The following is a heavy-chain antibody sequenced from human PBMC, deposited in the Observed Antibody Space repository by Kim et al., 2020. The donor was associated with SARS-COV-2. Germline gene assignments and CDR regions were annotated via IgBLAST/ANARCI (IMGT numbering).Heavy chain of an antibody. V-gene: IGHV4-38-2*02. J-gene: IGHJ4*01. CDR2: VYHTGST. CDR1: GYSISSGHY. Sequence: SETLSLTCTVSGYSISSGHYWGWIRQPPGKGLEWIGSVYHTGSTFYNPSLKSRVTISVDTSKKQLSLNLRSVTAADTAVSYCARLQGGALAGTLLYYWG. CDR3: ARLQGGALAGTLLYY. D-gene: IGHD6-19*01.